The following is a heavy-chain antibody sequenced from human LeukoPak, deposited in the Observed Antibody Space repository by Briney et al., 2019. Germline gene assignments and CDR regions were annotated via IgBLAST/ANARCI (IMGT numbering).Heavy chain of an antibody. CDR3: AKDLLEAAGYAFDI. J-gene: IGHJ3*02. D-gene: IGHD3-3*01. CDR1: GFTFSSYG. CDR2: ISYDGSNK. V-gene: IGHV3-30*18. Sequence: GRSLRLSCAASGFTFSSYGVHWVRQAPGKGLEWVAVISYDGSNKYYADSVKGRLTISRDNSKNTQYLQMNSLRAEDTAVYYCAKDLLEAAGYAFDIWGQGTMVTVSS.